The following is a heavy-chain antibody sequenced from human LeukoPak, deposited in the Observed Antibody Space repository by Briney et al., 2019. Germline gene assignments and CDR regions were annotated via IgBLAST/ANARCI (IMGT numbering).Heavy chain of an antibody. CDR2: ISWNRGSI. J-gene: IGHJ5*02. CDR1: GFTFDDYA. Sequence: GRSLRLSCAASGFTFDDYAMHWVRQAPGKGLEWVSGISWNRGSIGYADSVKGRFTISRDNAKNSLYLQMNSLRAEDTAVYYCARAKVYYYDSSGLFDPWGQGTLVTVSS. V-gene: IGHV3-9*01. D-gene: IGHD3-22*01. CDR3: ARAKVYYYDSSGLFDP.